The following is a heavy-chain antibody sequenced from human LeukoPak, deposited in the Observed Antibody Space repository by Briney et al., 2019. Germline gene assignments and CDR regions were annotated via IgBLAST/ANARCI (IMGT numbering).Heavy chain of an antibody. D-gene: IGHD2-15*01. CDR1: GSTFSSYS. V-gene: IGHV3-21*01. Sequence: PGGSLRLSCAASGSTFSSYSMNWVRQAPGKGLGWVSSISSSSSYIYYADSVKGRFTISRDNAKNSLYLQMNSLRAEDTAVYYCARDPVGYCSGGSCSRGDYWGQGTLVTVSS. J-gene: IGHJ4*02. CDR3: ARDPVGYCSGGSCSRGDY. CDR2: ISSSSSYI.